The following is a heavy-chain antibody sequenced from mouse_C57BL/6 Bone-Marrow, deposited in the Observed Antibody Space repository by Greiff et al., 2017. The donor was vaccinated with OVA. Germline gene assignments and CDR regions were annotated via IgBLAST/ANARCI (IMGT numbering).Heavy chain of an antibody. Sequence: VQLQQSGPELVKPGASVKISCKASGYTFTDYYMNWVKQSHGKSLEWIGDINPNNGGTSYNQKFKGKATLTVDKSSSTAYMELRSLTSEDSAVYYCARILFFGSSFAYWGQGTLVTVSA. CDR1: GYTFTDYY. CDR2: INPNNGGT. V-gene: IGHV1-26*01. CDR3: ARILFFGSSFAY. D-gene: IGHD1-3*01. J-gene: IGHJ3*01.